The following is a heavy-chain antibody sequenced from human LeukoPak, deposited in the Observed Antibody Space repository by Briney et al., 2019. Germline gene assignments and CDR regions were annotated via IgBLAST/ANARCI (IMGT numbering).Heavy chain of an antibody. CDR2: IRSQVHGGAI. Sequence: GGSLRLSCTTSGFSFTNTWMSWVRQAPGKGLEWVGRIRSQVHGGAIEYAAPVRGRFTIFRDDSRNAMYLQMNSLKTEDTAVYSCTTDISNLHYGSPSHGYWGQGTLVTVSS. V-gene: IGHV3-15*01. CDR1: GFSFTNTW. D-gene: IGHD3-10*01. J-gene: IGHJ4*02. CDR3: TTDISNLHYGSPSHGY.